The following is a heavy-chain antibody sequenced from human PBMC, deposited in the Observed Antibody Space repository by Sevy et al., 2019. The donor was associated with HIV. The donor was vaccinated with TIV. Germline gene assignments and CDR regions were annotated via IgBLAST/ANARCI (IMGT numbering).Heavy chain of an antibody. CDR1: GDSISSGANY. CDR3: ARGRSAVATYYTWSTVAGYYFDY. J-gene: IGHJ4*02. Sequence: SETLSLTCTVSGDSISSGANYWGWIRQHPVKGLEWIWYIHYSGSTYDNPSLKSRITMSVDTSKNQFSLKLRSVTAADTAVYYCARGRSAVATYYTWSTVAGYYFDYWGQGTLVTVSS. V-gene: IGHV4-31*03. D-gene: IGHD6-19*01. CDR2: IHYSGST.